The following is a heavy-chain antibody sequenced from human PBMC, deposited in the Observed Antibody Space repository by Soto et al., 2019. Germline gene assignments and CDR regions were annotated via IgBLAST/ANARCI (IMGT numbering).Heavy chain of an antibody. V-gene: IGHV2-5*01. D-gene: IGHD1-26*01. J-gene: IGHJ4*02. CDR3: AYSASVPCCYYFDH. CDR1: RFSLSTTGVG. Sequence: GSGPTLVNPTQTLTLTYTFSRFSLSTTGVGVGWIRQPPGKALEWLALIYWNDDRRYSPSLKSRLTITTDTSKNQVVLTMTNMDPVDTATYYCAYSASVPCCYYFDHWGQGMLVTVPQ. CDR2: IYWNDDR.